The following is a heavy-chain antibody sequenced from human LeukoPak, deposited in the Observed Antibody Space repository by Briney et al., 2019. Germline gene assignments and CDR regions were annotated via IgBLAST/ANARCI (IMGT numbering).Heavy chain of an antibody. CDR2: ISSSSTYI. CDR3: AKVQDGSSWYEYFQH. D-gene: IGHD6-13*01. Sequence: TGGSLRLSCAASGFTFSTYSMNWVRQAPGKGLEWVSSISSSSTYIYYADSVKGRFTISRDNAKTSLFLQMNSLRAEDTAVYFCAKVQDGSSWYEYFQHWGQGTLVTVSS. J-gene: IGHJ1*01. CDR1: GFTFSTYS. V-gene: IGHV3-21*01.